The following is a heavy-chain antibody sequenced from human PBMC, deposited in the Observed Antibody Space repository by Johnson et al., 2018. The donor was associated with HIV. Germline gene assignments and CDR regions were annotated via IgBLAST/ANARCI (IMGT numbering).Heavy chain of an antibody. V-gene: IGHV3-30-3*01. CDR2: ISDDGSNK. J-gene: IGHJ3*02. D-gene: IGHD3-3*01. Sequence: QMLLVESGGGVVQPGRSLRLSCVGSAFTFSSYAMHWVRQAPGQGLEWVAVISDDGSNKFYADSVKGRFTISRDNSKNTLSLKMNSPRAEDTAVYYCARGRTVVSVFDIWGQGTMVTVSS. CDR1: AFTFSSYA. CDR3: ARGRTVVSVFDI.